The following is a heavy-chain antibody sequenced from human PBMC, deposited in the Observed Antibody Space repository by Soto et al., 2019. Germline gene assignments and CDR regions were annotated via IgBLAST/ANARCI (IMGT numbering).Heavy chain of an antibody. D-gene: IGHD1-1*01. Sequence: SETLSLTCAVYGGSFSGYYWSWIRQPPGKGLEWIGEINHSGSTNYNPSLKSRVTISVDTSKNQFSLKLSSVTAADTAVYYCARGTELEHPRDYYYYYMDVWGKGTTVTVSS. V-gene: IGHV4-34*01. CDR3: ARGTELEHPRDYYYYYMDV. CDR2: INHSGST. J-gene: IGHJ6*03. CDR1: GGSFSGYY.